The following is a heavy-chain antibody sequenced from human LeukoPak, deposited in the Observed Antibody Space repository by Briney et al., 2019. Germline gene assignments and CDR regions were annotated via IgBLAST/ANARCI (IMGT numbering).Heavy chain of an antibody. D-gene: IGHD6-13*01. J-gene: IGHJ4*02. CDR2: IYYSGST. CDR1: GGSISSGGYY. Sequence: SETLSLTCTVSGGSISSGGYYWSWIRQHPGKGLEWIGYIYYSGSTYYNPSLKSRVTISVDTSKNQFSLKLSSVTAADTAVYYCARGGSSWSNRIDYWGQGTLVTVSS. V-gene: IGHV4-31*03. CDR3: ARGGSSWSNRIDY.